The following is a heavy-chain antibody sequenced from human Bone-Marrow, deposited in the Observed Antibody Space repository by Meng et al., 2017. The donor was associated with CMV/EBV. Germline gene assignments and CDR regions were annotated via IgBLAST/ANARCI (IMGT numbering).Heavy chain of an antibody. CDR1: GFTVSSNY. Sequence: GGSLRLSCAASGFTVSSNYMSWVRQAPGKGLEWVSVFYRGGSTYYADSVKGRFTISRVNSRNTLYLQMNSLRAEDTAVYYCARWEQLAYWGQGTRVTGSS. CDR3: ARWEQLAY. CDR2: FYRGGST. V-gene: IGHV3-53*01. J-gene: IGHJ4*02. D-gene: IGHD1-26*01.